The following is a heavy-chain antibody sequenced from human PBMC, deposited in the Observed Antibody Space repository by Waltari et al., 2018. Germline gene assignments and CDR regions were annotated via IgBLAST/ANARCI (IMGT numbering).Heavy chain of an antibody. Sequence: EVQLVESGGGLVQPGGSLRLSCAASGFTFSSYSMNWVRQAPGKGLQWVSYMSSSSSNIYYADSVKGRFTISRDNAKNSLYLQMNSLRAEDTAVYYCARDGAYSSAYWGQGTLVTVSS. V-gene: IGHV3-48*01. CDR2: MSSSSSNI. J-gene: IGHJ4*02. CDR1: GFTFSSYS. D-gene: IGHD6-25*01. CDR3: ARDGAYSSAY.